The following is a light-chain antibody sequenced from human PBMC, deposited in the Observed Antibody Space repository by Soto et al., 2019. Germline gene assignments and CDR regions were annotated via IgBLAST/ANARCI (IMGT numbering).Light chain of an antibody. CDR1: SNDIGGYNY. Sequence: QSALTQPASVSGSPGQSITISCTGTSNDIGGYNYVSWYRQYPGKAPQLMISEVSYRPSGVSDRFSGSKSGTTASLTISGLQTEDEADYYCSSYSPSSLLFVGGTKLTVL. V-gene: IGLV2-14*01. CDR2: EVS. CDR3: SSYSPSSLL. J-gene: IGLJ3*02.